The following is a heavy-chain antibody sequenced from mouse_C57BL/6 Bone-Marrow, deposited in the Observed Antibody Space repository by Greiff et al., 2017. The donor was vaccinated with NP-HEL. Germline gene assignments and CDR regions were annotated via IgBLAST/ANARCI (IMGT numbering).Heavy chain of an antibody. CDR3: ARADYYGSSFDY. CDR2: ISDGGSYT. Sequence: EVKLMESVGGLVKPGGSLKLSCAASGFTFSSYAMSWVRQTPEKRLEWVATISDGGSYTYYPDNVKGRFTISRDNAKNNLYLQMSHLKSEDTAMYYCARADYYGSSFDYWGQGTTLTVSS. J-gene: IGHJ2*01. CDR1: GFTFSSYA. V-gene: IGHV5-4*03. D-gene: IGHD1-1*01.